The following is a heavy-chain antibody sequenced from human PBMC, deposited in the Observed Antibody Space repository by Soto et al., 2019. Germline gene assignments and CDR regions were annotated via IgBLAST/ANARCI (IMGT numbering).Heavy chain of an antibody. V-gene: IGHV3-23*01. Sequence: PGGSLRLSCAASGFTFSSYAMSWVRQAPGKGLEWVSAISGSGGSTYYADSVKGRFTISRDNSKNTLYLQMNSLRAEDTAVYYCAKDLGTTVTTASNYYYGMDVWGQGTTVTVSS. CDR1: GFTFSSYA. J-gene: IGHJ6*02. D-gene: IGHD4-17*01. CDR2: ISGSGGST. CDR3: AKDLGTTVTTASNYYYGMDV.